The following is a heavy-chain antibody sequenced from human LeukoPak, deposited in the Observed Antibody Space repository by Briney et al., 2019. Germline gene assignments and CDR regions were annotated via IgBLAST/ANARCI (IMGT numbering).Heavy chain of an antibody. CDR2: ISGRGGST. CDR3: ARAGYYYGSGSYASLWYFDL. D-gene: IGHD3-10*01. CDR1: GFTFSSYG. J-gene: IGHJ2*01. Sequence: PGGSLRLSCAASGFTFSSYGMSGVRQAPGRGLGWVSAISGRGGSTYYADSVKGRFTISRDNAKNSLYLQMNSLRAEDTAVYYCARAGYYYGSGSYASLWYFDLWGRGTLVTVSS. V-gene: IGHV3-23*01.